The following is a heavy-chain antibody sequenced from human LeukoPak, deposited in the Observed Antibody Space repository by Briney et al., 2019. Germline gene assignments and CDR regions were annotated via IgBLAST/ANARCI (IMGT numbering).Heavy chain of an antibody. V-gene: IGHV1-69*02. D-gene: IGHD2-21*01. Sequence: GASVKVSCKASGGTFSSYTISWVRQAPGQGLEWMGRIIPILGIANYAQKFQGRVTITADKSTSTAYMELSGLRSEDTAVYYCATSGDCGGDCYGEYFQHWGQGTLVTVSS. CDR3: ATSGDCGGDCYGEYFQH. CDR1: GGTFSSYT. CDR2: IIPILGIA. J-gene: IGHJ1*01.